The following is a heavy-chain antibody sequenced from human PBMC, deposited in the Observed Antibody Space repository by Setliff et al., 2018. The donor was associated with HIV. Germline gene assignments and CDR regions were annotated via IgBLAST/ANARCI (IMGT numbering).Heavy chain of an antibody. Sequence: PSETLSLTCTVSGYPISSGYYWGWIRQPPGKGLEWIGSIYHSGTTYYNPSLKSRVAISIDSSKNLFSLRLDSLTAADTAVYYCARDNSYYYGSGSHYWYGMDVWGQGTTVTVSS. J-gene: IGHJ6*01. CDR1: GYPISSGYY. CDR3: ARDNSYYYGSGSHYWYGMDV. V-gene: IGHV4-38-2*02. D-gene: IGHD3-10*01. CDR2: IYHSGTT.